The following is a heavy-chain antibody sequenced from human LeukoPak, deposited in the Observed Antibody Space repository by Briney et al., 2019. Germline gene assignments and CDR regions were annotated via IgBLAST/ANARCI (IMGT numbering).Heavy chain of an antibody. CDR3: ARGRPGYCSSTSCDGAPDAFDI. J-gene: IGHJ3*02. Sequence: SETLSLTCTVSGGSISSGSYYWSWIRQPAGKGLEWIGRIYTSGSTNYNPSLKSRVTISVDTSKNQFSLKLSSVTAADTAVYYCARGRPGYCSSTSCDGAPDAFDIWGQGTMVTVSS. D-gene: IGHD2-2*01. V-gene: IGHV4-61*02. CDR1: GGSISSGSYY. CDR2: IYTSGST.